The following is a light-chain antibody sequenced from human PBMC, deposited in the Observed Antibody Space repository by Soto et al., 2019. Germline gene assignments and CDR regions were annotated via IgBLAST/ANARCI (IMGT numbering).Light chain of an antibody. J-gene: IGLJ1*01. CDR2: EVT. CDR3: SSYTSTNXTYV. V-gene: IGLV2-14*01. CDR1: SRYVGAYNF. Sequence: LTQPASVSWSPGQSITISCTGSSRYVGAYNFVSWYQRHPGKAPKLILYEVTTRPSGVSSRFSCSKSGNTASLTISGLQADDEADYYCSSYTSTNXTYVFGTGTKVXV.